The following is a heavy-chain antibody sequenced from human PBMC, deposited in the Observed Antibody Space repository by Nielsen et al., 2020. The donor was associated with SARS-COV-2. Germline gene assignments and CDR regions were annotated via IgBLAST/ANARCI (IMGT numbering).Heavy chain of an antibody. CDR2: ISYDGSNK. Sequence: GESLKISCAASGFTFSSYAMHWVRQAPGKGLEWVAVISYDGSNKYYADSVKGRFTISRDNSKNTLYLQMNSLRAEDTAVYYCARGLYYYGMDVWGQGTTVTVSS. V-gene: IGHV3-30*04. CDR3: ARGLYYYGMDV. D-gene: IGHD2-21*01. CDR1: GFTFSSYA. J-gene: IGHJ6*02.